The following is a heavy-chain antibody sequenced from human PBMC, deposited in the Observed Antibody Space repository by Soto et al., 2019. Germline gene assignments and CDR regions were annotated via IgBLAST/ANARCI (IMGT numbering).Heavy chain of an antibody. D-gene: IGHD6-19*01. J-gene: IGHJ6*02. Sequence: ASVKVSCKASGYTFTSYGISWVRQAPGQGLEWMGWISTYNGNTNYAQKLQGRVTMTTDTSTSTAYMELRSLRSDDTAVYFCARDRGWRSYYYYGMDVWGQGTTVTVS. CDR3: ARDRGWRSYYYYGMDV. V-gene: IGHV1-18*04. CDR2: ISTYNGNT. CDR1: GYTFTSYG.